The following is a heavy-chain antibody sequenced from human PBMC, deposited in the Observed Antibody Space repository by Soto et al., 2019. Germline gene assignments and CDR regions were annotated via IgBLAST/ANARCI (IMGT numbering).Heavy chain of an antibody. V-gene: IGHV3-23*01. Sequence: GGSLRLSCAAPGFTFSSYAMNWVRQAPGKGLEWVSAISGSGGNTFYADSVKGRFTISRDNSKNTLFLQMHSLRAEDTAIYFCAMLNRGSYSYHGMDVWGQGTTVTVSS. D-gene: IGHD1-26*01. CDR1: GFTFSSYA. J-gene: IGHJ6*02. CDR2: ISGSGGNT. CDR3: AMLNRGSYSYHGMDV.